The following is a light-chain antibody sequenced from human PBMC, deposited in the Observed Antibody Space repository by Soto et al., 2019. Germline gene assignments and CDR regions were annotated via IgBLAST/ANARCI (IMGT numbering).Light chain of an antibody. CDR2: DVS. CDR3: SSYTSSSTLYV. CDR1: SSDVGGYNY. V-gene: IGLV2-14*01. J-gene: IGLJ1*01. Sequence: QSALTQPASVSGSPGQSITISCTGTSSDVGGYNYVSWYQQHPGKAPKFMIYDVSNRPSGVSNRFSGSKSGNTASLTISGLQGEDEADYDCSSYTSSSTLYVFGTGTKVTVL.